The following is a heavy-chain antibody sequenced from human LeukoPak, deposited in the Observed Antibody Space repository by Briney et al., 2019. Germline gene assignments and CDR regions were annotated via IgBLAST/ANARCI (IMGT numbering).Heavy chain of an antibody. Sequence: GASVKVSCKASGGTFSSYAISWVRQAPGQGLEWMGGIIPILGTANYAQKFQGRVTITADESTSTAYMELSSLRSEDTAVYYCARGGIAAAGLDYWGQGTLVSVSS. V-gene: IGHV1-69*01. CDR2: IIPILGTA. CDR1: GGTFSSYA. D-gene: IGHD6-13*01. J-gene: IGHJ4*02. CDR3: ARGGIAAAGLDY.